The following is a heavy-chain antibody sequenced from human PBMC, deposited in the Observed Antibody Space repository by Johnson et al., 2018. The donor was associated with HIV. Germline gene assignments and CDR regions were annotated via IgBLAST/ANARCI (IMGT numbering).Heavy chain of an antibody. CDR1: GFTFTSYG. V-gene: IGHV3-30*02. D-gene: IGHD2-8*01. Sequence: QVQLVESGGGVVQPGGSLRLSCAASGFTFTSYGMHWVRQAPGKGLEWVEFIRYDGSNKYYADSVKGRFTISRDNSKNTLYLQMNSLRAEDTAVYYCAKNGARGDAFDIWGQGTMVTVSS. CDR2: IRYDGSNK. CDR3: AKNGARGDAFDI. J-gene: IGHJ3*02.